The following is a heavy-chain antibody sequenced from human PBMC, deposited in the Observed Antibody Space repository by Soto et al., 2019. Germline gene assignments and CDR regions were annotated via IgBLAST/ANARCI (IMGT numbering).Heavy chain of an antibody. D-gene: IGHD1-20*01. CDR2: ISKGSDYI. J-gene: IGHJ5*02. Sequence: GGSLRLSCAASGFSFSDYTMNWVRQAPGKGLEWVSSISKGSDYIFYADKVKGRFTISRDNARNSLHLQMTSLRVEDTAVYYCAKDSGCVNNACAYDPWGQGTLVTVSS. CDR3: AKDSGCVNNACAYDP. V-gene: IGHV3-21*01. CDR1: GFSFSDYT.